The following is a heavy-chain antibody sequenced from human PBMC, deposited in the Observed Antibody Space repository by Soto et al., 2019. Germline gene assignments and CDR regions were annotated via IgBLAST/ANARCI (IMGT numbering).Heavy chain of an antibody. CDR1: GYTFTGYY. V-gene: IGHV1-2*02. Sequence: ASVKVSCKASGYTFTGYYMHWVRQAPGQGLEWMGWINPNSGGTNYAQKFQGRVTMTRDTPISTAYMELSRLRSDDTAVYYCARDAESGAVAGSFDYWGQGTLVTVSS. D-gene: IGHD6-19*01. J-gene: IGHJ4*02. CDR3: ARDAESGAVAGSFDY. CDR2: INPNSGGT.